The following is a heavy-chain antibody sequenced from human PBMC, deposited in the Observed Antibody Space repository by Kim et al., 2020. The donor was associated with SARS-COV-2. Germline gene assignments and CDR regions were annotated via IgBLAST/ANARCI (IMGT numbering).Heavy chain of an antibody. CDR1: GFTFDDYA. V-gene: IGHV3-9*01. Sequence: GGSLRLSCAASGFTFDDYAMHWVRQAPGKGLEWVSGISWNSGSIGYADSVKGRFTISRDNAKNSLYLQMNSLRAEDTALYYCAKDSPFGGGYFDYWGQGTLVTVSS. D-gene: IGHD3-10*01. CDR2: ISWNSGSI. CDR3: AKDSPFGGGYFDY. J-gene: IGHJ4*02.